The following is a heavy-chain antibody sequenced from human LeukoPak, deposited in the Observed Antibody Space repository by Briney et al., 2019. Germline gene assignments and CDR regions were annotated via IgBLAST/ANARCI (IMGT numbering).Heavy chain of an antibody. Sequence: SETLSLTCTVSGYSISSDYFWGWIRQPPGKGLEWIGYIPYSGSTTYNPSLKSRVTISLDTFRYQFSLRLSTVTAADTAVYYCARVEGATHIDYWAGEPWSPSPQ. J-gene: IGHJ4*02. D-gene: IGHD1-26*01. CDR1: GYSISSDYF. CDR3: ARVEGATHIDY. CDR2: IPYSGST. V-gene: IGHV4-38-2*02.